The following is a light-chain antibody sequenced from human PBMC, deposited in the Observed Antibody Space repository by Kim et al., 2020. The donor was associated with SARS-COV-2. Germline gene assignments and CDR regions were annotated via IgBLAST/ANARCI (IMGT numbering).Light chain of an antibody. Sequence: ASIGDRVTITCRATEIISTWLAWYQQKPGKAPKLLIYDASSLRSGVPSRFSGSGSGTEFTLTISSLQPEDFATYYCQQYNHYSRTFGQGTKVEIK. V-gene: IGKV1-5*01. CDR2: DAS. CDR1: EIISTW. J-gene: IGKJ1*01. CDR3: QQYNHYSRT.